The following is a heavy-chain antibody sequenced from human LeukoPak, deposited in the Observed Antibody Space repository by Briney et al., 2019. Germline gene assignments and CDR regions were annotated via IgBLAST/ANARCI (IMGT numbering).Heavy chain of an antibody. Sequence: GASLRLSCAASGFTFSNAWMSWVRQAPGKGLEWVGRIKSKTDGGTTDYAAPVKGRFTISRDDSKNTLYLQMNSLKTEDTAVYYCTTEYGYCSSTSCPGVAFDIWGQGTMVTVSS. CDR2: IKSKTDGGTT. D-gene: IGHD2-2*03. CDR3: TTEYGYCSSTSCPGVAFDI. J-gene: IGHJ3*02. CDR1: GFTFSNAW. V-gene: IGHV3-15*01.